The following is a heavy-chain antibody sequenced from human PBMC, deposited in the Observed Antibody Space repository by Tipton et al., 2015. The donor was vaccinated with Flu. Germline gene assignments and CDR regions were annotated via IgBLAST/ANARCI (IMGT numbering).Heavy chain of an antibody. Sequence: SLRLSCAASGFTFSSYAMHWVRQAPGKGLEWVAVISYDGSNKYYADSVKGRFTISRDNSKNTLYLQMNSLRAEDTAVYYCARSQPMSLSVTAIHFDYWGQGTLVTVSS. CDR1: GFTFSSYA. CDR3: ARSQPMSLSVTAIHFDY. V-gene: IGHV3-30-3*01. D-gene: IGHD2-21*02. CDR2: ISYDGSNK. J-gene: IGHJ4*02.